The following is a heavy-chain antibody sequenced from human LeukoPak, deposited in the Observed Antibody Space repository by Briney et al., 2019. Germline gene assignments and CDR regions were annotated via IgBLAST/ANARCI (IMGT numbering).Heavy chain of an antibody. CDR1: GGSISSYY. V-gene: IGHV4-4*07. J-gene: IGHJ6*02. CDR3: ARGHAVNYYGSGSYDGMDV. D-gene: IGHD3-10*01. Sequence: SETLSLTCTVSGGSISSYYWSWIRQPAGKGLEWIGRIYTSGSTNYDPSLKSRVTMSVDTSKNQFSLKLSSVTAADTAVYYCARGHAVNYYGSGSYDGMDVWGQGTTVTASS. CDR2: IYTSGST.